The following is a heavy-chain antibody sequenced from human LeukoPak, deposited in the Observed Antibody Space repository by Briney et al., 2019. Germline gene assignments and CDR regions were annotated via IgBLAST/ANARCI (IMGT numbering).Heavy chain of an antibody. J-gene: IGHJ6*02. V-gene: IGHV3-53*01. CDR1: GFTFSRKY. CDR3: AREGVQPYYYYYGMDV. CDR2: IYSGGDT. Sequence: GGSLRLSCAASGFTFSRKYMSWVRQAPGKGLEWVSVIYSGGDTYYADSVKGRFTISRDNSKNTLYLQMNSLRAEDTAIYYCAREGVQPYYYYYGMDVWGQGTTVTVSS. D-gene: IGHD1-1*01.